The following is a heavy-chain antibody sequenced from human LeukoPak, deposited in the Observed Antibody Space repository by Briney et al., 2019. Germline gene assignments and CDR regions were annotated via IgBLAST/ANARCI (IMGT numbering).Heavy chain of an antibody. V-gene: IGHV4-59*01. CDR3: ARLTSSWYQDWYFDL. CDR1: GYSISSYY. D-gene: IGHD6-13*01. J-gene: IGHJ2*01. CDR2: IYYSGST. Sequence: SETLSLTCTVSGYSISSYYWSWIRQPPGKGLEWIGYIYYSGSTNYNPSLKSRVTISVDTSKNQFSLKLSSVTAADTAVYYCARLTSSWYQDWYFDLWGRGTLVTVSS.